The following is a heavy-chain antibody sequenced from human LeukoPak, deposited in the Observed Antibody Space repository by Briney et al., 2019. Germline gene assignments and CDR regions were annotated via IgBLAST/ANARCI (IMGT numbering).Heavy chain of an antibody. CDR1: VYTFTGYY. Sequence: ASVKVSCKASVYTFTGYYMHWVRQAPGQGLEWMGWIKPNSSGTNYAQKFQGRVTMTRDTSISTAYMELSRLRSDDTAVYYCAREISRGRYLKMRVDYWGQGTLVTVSS. V-gene: IGHV1-2*02. CDR2: IKPNSSGT. J-gene: IGHJ4*02. D-gene: IGHD6-19*01. CDR3: AREISRGRYLKMRVDY.